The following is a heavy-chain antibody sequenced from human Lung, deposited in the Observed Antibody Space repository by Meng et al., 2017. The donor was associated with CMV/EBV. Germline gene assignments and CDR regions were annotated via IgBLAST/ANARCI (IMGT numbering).Heavy chain of an antibody. CDR1: GGSISSSYW. Sequence: KGSDPGLVRPSGTLSLTCVVSGGSISSSYWWTWVRQSPGKGLEWIGEMYHSGTTNYNPSLKSRVTISMGKSNNQLSLKLNSVTAADTAVYYCATQESRDGHNPYWGQGTLVTVSS. D-gene: IGHD5-24*01. CDR2: MYHSGTT. CDR3: ATQESRDGHNPY. J-gene: IGHJ4*02. V-gene: IGHV4-4*02.